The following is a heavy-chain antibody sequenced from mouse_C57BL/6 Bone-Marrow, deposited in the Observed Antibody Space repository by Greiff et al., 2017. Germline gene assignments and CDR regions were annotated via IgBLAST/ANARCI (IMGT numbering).Heavy chain of an antibody. CDR3: ARGELLYYYAMDY. CDR1: GYTFTSYW. D-gene: IGHD2-12*01. V-gene: IGHV1-55*01. CDR2: LYPGSGST. J-gene: IGHJ4*01. Sequence: QVQLQQSGAELVKPGASVKMSCKASGYTFTSYWITWVKQRPGQGLEWIGDLYPGSGSTNYNEKFKSKATLTVDTSSSTAYMQLSSLTSEDSAVYYCARGELLYYYAMDYWGQGTSVTVSS.